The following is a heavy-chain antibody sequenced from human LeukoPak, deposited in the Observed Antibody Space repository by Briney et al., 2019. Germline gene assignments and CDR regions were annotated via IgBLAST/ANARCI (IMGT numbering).Heavy chain of an antibody. D-gene: IGHD3-10*01. V-gene: IGHV3-15*01. CDR3: TTLRSLDY. CDR2: IISKTDGGIT. Sequence: GGSLRLSCAASGFGFSYAWMNWVRQAPGKGLEWVGRIISKTDGGITDYAAPVRGRFTISRDDSKNTLYLEMNNLEPEDTAVYYCTTLRSLDYWGQGTLVTVSS. CDR1: GFGFSYAW. J-gene: IGHJ4*02.